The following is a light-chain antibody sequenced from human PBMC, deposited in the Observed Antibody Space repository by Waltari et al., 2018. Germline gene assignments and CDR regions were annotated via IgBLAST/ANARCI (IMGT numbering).Light chain of an antibody. CDR2: KVS. CDR1: QSLVHSDGKTY. CDR3: MQGTHWPWT. J-gene: IGKJ1*01. Sequence: VVMTQSPPPLPVTLGQPASISCRSSQSLVHSDGKTYLKWFHQRPGQSPRRRIYKVSNRDSWVPERFSGSGSGTDFTLRISRVEAEDVGVYYCMQGTHWPWTFGQGTKVEIK. V-gene: IGKV2-30*02.